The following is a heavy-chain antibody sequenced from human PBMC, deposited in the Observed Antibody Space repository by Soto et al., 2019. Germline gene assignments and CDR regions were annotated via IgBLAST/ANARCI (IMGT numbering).Heavy chain of an antibody. D-gene: IGHD6-6*01. J-gene: IGHJ4*02. V-gene: IGHV4-34*01. Sequence: SGTLPLTCAVYGGSFSGYTWIWIRQPPGKGLEWIGEINHSGTTNHKPSLKSRVIISVDTSKKQFSLRLTSVTAADTAVYYCARGSEYTSSFDYWGQGNLVTVSS. CDR3: ARGSEYTSSFDY. CDR1: GGSFSGYT. CDR2: INHSGTT.